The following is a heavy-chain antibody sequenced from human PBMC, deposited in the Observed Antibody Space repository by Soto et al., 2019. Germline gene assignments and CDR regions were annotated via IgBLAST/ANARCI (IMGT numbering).Heavy chain of an antibody. V-gene: IGHV4-30-2*01. J-gene: IGHJ6*02. CDR2: IYHSGRT. D-gene: IGHD4-17*01. CDR3: ARAHYGDYGYGMDV. CDR1: GGSISSGGYC. Sequence: SETLSLTCAVSGGSISSGGYCWSWIRQPPGKGLEWIGYIYHSGRTSSNPSLKSRVTISVDRSKNQFSLKLSSVTAADTAVYYCARAHYGDYGYGMDVWGQGTTVTVSS.